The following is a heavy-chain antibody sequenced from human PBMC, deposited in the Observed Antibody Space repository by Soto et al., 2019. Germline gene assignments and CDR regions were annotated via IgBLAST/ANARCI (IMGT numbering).Heavy chain of an antibody. CDR3: ARVESCGGPCYPDQPDAFDI. V-gene: IGHV1-46*01. D-gene: IGHD2-21*02. CDR1: GYMFTRYY. Sequence: QVHLVQTAAQVKRPGASVNISCKASGYMFTRYYIHWVRQAPGQGLQWMGMINPSGGRTKYAQLFQGRVTMTADPSTNTAHMELSSLRSDDTAGFYGARVESCGGPCYPDQPDAFDIWGQGTVVTVSS. J-gene: IGHJ3*02. CDR2: INPSGGRT.